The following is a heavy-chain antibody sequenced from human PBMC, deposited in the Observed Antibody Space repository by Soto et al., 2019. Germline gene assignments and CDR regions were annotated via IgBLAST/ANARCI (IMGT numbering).Heavy chain of an antibody. D-gene: IGHD2-2*01. CDR2: MNPNSGNT. J-gene: IGHJ6*03. Sequence: ASVKVSCKASGYTFTSYDINWVRQATGQGLEWMGWMNPNSGNTGYAQKFQGRVTMTRNTSISTAYMELSSLRSEVTAVYYCARWFKYCSSTSCYGGGYYYYYMDVWGKGTTVTVSS. CDR3: ARWFKYCSSTSCYGGGYYYYYMDV. V-gene: IGHV1-8*01. CDR1: GYTFTSYD.